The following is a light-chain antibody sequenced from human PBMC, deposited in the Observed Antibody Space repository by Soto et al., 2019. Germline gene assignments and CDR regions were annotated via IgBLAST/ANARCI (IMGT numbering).Light chain of an antibody. CDR2: GAS. V-gene: IGKV3-20*01. CDR3: QQYNNWPPLT. CDR1: QNVNSNY. J-gene: IGKJ4*01. Sequence: EIVLTQSPGTLSLSPGERATLSCRASQNVNSNYLAWYQQKPGQAPRLLIYGASVRATGIPDGFSGGGSGTDFTLTIGSLQSEDFAVYYCQQYNNWPPLTFGGGTKVDIK.